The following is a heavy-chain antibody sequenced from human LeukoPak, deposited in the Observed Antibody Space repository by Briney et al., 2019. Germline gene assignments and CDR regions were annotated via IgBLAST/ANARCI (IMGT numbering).Heavy chain of an antibody. V-gene: IGHV3-48*01. CDR2: ISSSGSTI. J-gene: IGHJ4*02. D-gene: IGHD4-17*01. CDR1: GFTFSSYS. Sequence: GGSLRLSCAASGFTFSSYSINWVHQAPGKGLEWVSSISSSGSTIYYADSVKGRFTISRDNAKSSLYLQMNSLRAEDTAVYYCARDYHGDYYFDYWGQGTLVTVSS. CDR3: ARDYHGDYYFDY.